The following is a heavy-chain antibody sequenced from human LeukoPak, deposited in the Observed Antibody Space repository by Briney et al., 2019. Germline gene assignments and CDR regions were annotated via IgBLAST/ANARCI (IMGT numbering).Heavy chain of an antibody. CDR1: GYTFTGYY. Sequence: ASVKVSCKASGYTFTGYYMHWVRQAPGQGLEWMGWINPNSGGTNYAQKFQGRVTMTTDTSTSTAYMELRSLRSDDTAVYYCARVPLGCSGGSCYEGRSDYWGQGTLVTVSS. D-gene: IGHD2-15*01. J-gene: IGHJ4*02. V-gene: IGHV1-2*02. CDR2: INPNSGGT. CDR3: ARVPLGCSGGSCYEGRSDY.